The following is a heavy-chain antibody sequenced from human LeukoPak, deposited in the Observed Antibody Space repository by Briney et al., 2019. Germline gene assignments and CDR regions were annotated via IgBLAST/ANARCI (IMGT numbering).Heavy chain of an antibody. Sequence: GASVKVSCKASGYTFTSYDINWVRQATGQGLEWMGWMNPNSGNTGYAQKFQGRVTITRNTSISTAYMELSGLRSEDTAVYYCARVPFSSSRMNWFDPWGQGTLVTVSS. V-gene: IGHV1-8*03. J-gene: IGHJ5*02. D-gene: IGHD6-6*01. CDR2: MNPNSGNT. CDR1: GYTFTSYD. CDR3: ARVPFSSSRMNWFDP.